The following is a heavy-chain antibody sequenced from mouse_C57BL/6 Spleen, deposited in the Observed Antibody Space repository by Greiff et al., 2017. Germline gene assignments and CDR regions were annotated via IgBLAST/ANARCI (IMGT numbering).Heavy chain of an antibody. V-gene: IGHV1-82*01. CDR1: GYAFSSSW. J-gene: IGHJ1*03. CDR2: IYPGDGDT. CDR3: GRSSLYERYWFFDV. D-gene: IGHD2-3*01. Sequence: QVQLQQSGPELVKPGASVKISCKASGYAFSSSWMNWVKQRPGKGLEWIGRIYPGDGDTNYNGKFKGKATLTEDKSSSTAYMQLSSLTSEDSAVYRCGRSSLYERYWFFDVWGTGTKVTVSS.